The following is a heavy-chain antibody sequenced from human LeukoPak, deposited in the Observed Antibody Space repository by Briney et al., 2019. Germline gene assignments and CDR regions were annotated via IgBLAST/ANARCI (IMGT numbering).Heavy chain of an antibody. V-gene: IGHV1-69*01. Sequence: SVKVSCKASGGTFSSYAISSVRQAPGQGLEWMGGIIPIFATANYAQKFQGRVTITADESTSTAYMELSSLRSEDTAVYYCARGPITTRSHFDYWGQGTLVTVSS. J-gene: IGHJ4*02. D-gene: IGHD3-22*01. CDR2: IIPIFATA. CDR1: GGTFSSYA. CDR3: ARGPITTRSHFDY.